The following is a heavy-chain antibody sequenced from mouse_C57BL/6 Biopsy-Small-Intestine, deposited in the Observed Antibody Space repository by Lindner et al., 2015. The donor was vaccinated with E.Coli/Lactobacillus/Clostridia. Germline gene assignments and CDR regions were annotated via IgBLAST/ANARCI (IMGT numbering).Heavy chain of an antibody. CDR2: INPYNGGT. CDR1: GYTFTAYN. CDR3: ARRLHYYGGGYGYFDV. D-gene: IGHD1-1*01. Sequence: VQLQESGPEVVKPGASVKIPCKASGYTFTAYNIDWVKQSLGKSLEWIGDINPYNGGTIYNQMFKGKATLTVDKSSNTAYMELRSLASEDSAVYYCARRLHYYGGGYGYFDVWGTGTTVTVSS. V-gene: IGHV1-18*01. J-gene: IGHJ1*03.